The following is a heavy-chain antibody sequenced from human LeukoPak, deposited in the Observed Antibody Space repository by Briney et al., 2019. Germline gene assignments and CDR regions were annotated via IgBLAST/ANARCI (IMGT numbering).Heavy chain of an antibody. D-gene: IGHD1-26*01. Sequence: GGSLRLSCAASGFTFSDYYMSWIRQTPGKGLEWVSYISSSGYTTYHADSVKGRFTISRDNAKSSLYLQMNSLRAEDTAVYYCAKDLSGSYYFDYWSQGTLVTVSS. CDR1: GFTFSDYY. V-gene: IGHV3-11*01. CDR2: ISSSGYTT. CDR3: AKDLSGSYYFDY. J-gene: IGHJ4*02.